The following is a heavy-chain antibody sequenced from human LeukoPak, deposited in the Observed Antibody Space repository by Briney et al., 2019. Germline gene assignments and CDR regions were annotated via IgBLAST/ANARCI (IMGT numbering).Heavy chain of an antibody. Sequence: SETLALTCTVSGGSVSSGSYYWSWIRQPPGKGLEWIGYVYYSGSTNYNPSLKSRITISLDASKNQFSLKLSSVTAADTAVYYCARDNYYEGAFDVWGQGTMVTVSS. CDR2: VYYSGST. CDR3: ARDNYYEGAFDV. D-gene: IGHD3-22*01. J-gene: IGHJ3*01. CDR1: GGSVSSGSYY. V-gene: IGHV4-61*01.